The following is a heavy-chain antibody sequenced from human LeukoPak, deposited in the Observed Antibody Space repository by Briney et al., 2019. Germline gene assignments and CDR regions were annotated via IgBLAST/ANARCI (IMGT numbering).Heavy chain of an antibody. V-gene: IGHV1-18*01. CDR1: GYTFTSYG. D-gene: IGHD3-3*01. CDR2: ISAYNGNT. Sequence: ASVKVSCRASGYTFTSYGISWVRQAPGQGLEWMGWISAYNGNTNYAQKLQGRVTMTTDTSTSTAYMELRSLRSDDTAVYYCARDRPPTDSYDFWSGYYNDYYYGMDVWGQGTTVTVSS. J-gene: IGHJ6*02. CDR3: ARDRPPTDSYDFWSGYYNDYYYGMDV.